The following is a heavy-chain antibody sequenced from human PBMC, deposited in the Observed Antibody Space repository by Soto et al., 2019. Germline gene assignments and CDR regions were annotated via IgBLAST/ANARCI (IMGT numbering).Heavy chain of an antibody. D-gene: IGHD2-15*01. CDR2: INHSGST. J-gene: IGHJ4*02. CDR3: ARVHCSGGSCYFRRPYYFDY. V-gene: IGHV4-34*01. Sequence: QVQLQQWGAGLLKPSETLSLTCAVYGGSFSGYYWSWIRQPPGKGLEWIGEINHSGSTNYNPSLKSRVTISVDTSKNQFSRKLSSVTAADTAVYYCARVHCSGGSCYFRRPYYFDYWGQGTLVTVSS. CDR1: GGSFSGYY.